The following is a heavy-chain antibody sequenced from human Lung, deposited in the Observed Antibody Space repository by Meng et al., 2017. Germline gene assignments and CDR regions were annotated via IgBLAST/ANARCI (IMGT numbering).Heavy chain of an antibody. CDR2: INAGSENT. J-gene: IGHJ4*02. CDR1: GYTFTNYA. D-gene: IGHD2-21*01. CDR3: ARDIVVTFGELTTLDS. V-gene: IGHV1-3*01. Sequence: QVHLVQSGAEVKKPGASVKVSCKASGYTFTNYAMHWVRQAPGQGLEWMGWINAGSENTEYSQKFQGRVTLTRDTSATTAYMELRSLKSEDTAIYYCARDIVVTFGELTTLDSWGQGTLVTSPQ.